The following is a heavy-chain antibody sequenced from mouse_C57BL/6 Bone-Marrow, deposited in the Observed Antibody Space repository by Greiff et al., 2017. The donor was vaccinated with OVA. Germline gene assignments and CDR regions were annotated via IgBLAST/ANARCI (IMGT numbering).Heavy chain of an antibody. Sequence: EVQLQQSGAELVRPGASVKLSCTASGFNINDYYMHWVKQRPEQGLEWIGWIDPENGDTEYASKFQGKATITADTSSNTAYLQLSSLTSEDTAVYYCTTYAYYSNRYYAMDYWGQGTSVTVSS. D-gene: IGHD2-5*01. V-gene: IGHV14-4*01. J-gene: IGHJ4*01. CDR2: IDPENGDT. CDR1: GFNINDYY. CDR3: TTYAYYSNRYYAMDY.